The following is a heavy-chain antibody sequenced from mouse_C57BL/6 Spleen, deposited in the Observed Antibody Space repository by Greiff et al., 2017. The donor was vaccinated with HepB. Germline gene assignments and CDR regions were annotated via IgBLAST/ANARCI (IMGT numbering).Heavy chain of an antibody. Sequence: VQLQQPGAELVKPGASVKLSCKASGYTFTSYWMHWVKQRPGQGLEWIGMIHPNSGSTNYNEKFKSKATLTVDKSSSTAYMQLSSLTSEDSAVYYWARLTTVVATPAWFAYWGQGTLVTVSA. CDR2: IHPNSGST. CDR3: ARLTTVVATPAWFAY. D-gene: IGHD1-1*01. J-gene: IGHJ3*01. V-gene: IGHV1-64*01. CDR1: GYTFTSYW.